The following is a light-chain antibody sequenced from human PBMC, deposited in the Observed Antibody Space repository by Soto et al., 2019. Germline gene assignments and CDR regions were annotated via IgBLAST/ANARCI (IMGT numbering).Light chain of an antibody. CDR1: HSVGSSH. Sequence: EIVLTQSPGTLSLSPGERATLSCRASHSVGSSHLAWYQQKPGQAPRLLIYGASSRATGVPDRFSGSGSGTDFTLTISRLEPEDSVVYYCQQYVGWTFGQGTKVEIK. CDR3: QQYVGWT. J-gene: IGKJ1*01. CDR2: GAS. V-gene: IGKV3-20*01.